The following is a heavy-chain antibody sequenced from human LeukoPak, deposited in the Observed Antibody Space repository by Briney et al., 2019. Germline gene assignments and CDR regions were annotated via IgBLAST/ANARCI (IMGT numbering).Heavy chain of an antibody. Sequence: GASVKVSCKASGYTFTSYYMHWVRQAPGQGLEWMGWINPNSGGTNYVQKFQGRVTMTRDTSISTAYMELSSLRSDDTAVYYCARGYYYDSSGYFDLDYWGQGTLVTVSS. D-gene: IGHD3-22*01. J-gene: IGHJ4*02. CDR3: ARGYYYDSSGYFDLDY. CDR2: INPNSGGT. CDR1: GYTFTSYY. V-gene: IGHV1-2*02.